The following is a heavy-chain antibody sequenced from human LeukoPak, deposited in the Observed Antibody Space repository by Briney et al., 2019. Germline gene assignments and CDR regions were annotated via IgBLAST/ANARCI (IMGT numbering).Heavy chain of an antibody. J-gene: IGHJ4*02. D-gene: IGHD6-13*01. CDR3: ARDVVAAAGTWDY. CDR1: GGSISSYY. Sequence: PSETLSLTCILSGGSISSYYWSWIRQPAGKGLEWIGRIYSSGSTNYNPSLESRVTMSVDTSKNQLSLKLSSVTAADTAVYYCARDVVAAAGTWDYWGQGTLVTVSS. CDR2: IYSSGST. V-gene: IGHV4-4*07.